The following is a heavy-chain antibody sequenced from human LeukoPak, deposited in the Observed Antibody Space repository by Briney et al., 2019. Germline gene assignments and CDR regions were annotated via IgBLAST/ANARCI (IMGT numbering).Heavy chain of an antibody. Sequence: TSETLSLTCAVYGGSFSGYYWSWIRQPPGKGLEWIGEINHSGSTNYNPSLKSRVTISVDTSKNQFSLKLSSVTAADTAVYYGARGNRGSGCSSTSCSPDFDYWGQGTLVTVSS. V-gene: IGHV4-34*01. CDR3: ARGNRGSGCSSTSCSPDFDY. CDR2: INHSGST. CDR1: GGSFSGYY. J-gene: IGHJ4*02. D-gene: IGHD2-2*01.